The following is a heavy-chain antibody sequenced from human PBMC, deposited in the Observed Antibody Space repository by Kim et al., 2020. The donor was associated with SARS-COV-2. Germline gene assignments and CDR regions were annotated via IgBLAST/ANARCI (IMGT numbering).Heavy chain of an antibody. J-gene: IGHJ5*02. D-gene: IGHD2-8*01. CDR2: IYYTGGT. CDR1: GGSMNSNY. Sequence: SETLSLTCTVSGGSMNSNYWTWIRQPPGKGLEWIGYIYYTGGTTYNPSLKSRVTISVDTPKNQFSLKVNTVTAADTAVYYCTKGNGWYAHWGQGTLVTVSS. CDR3: TKGNGWYAH. V-gene: IGHV4-59*03.